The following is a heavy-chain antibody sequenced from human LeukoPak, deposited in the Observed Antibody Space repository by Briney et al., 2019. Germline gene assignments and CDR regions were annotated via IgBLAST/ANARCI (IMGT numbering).Heavy chain of an antibody. CDR1: EFIFSNHW. Sequence: GGSLRLSCAASEFIFSNHWMSWVRQAPGKGLEWVANIKPDGSEKYYVDSLKGRFTISRDNAKNSLYLQMNSLRVEDTAVYYCARGGNSSWDYWGQGALATVSS. J-gene: IGHJ4*02. CDR3: ARGGNSSWDY. V-gene: IGHV3-7*01. D-gene: IGHD6-6*01. CDR2: IKPDGSEK.